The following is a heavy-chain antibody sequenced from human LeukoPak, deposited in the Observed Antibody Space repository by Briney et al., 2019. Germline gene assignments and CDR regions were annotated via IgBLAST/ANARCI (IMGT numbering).Heavy chain of an antibody. CDR1: GGSFSGYY. J-gene: IGHJ4*02. V-gene: IGHV4-34*01. CDR2: INHSGST. D-gene: IGHD2-2*01. CDR3: ARYCSSTSCLDY. Sequence: SETLSLTCAVYGGSFSGYYWSWIRQPPGKGLEWIGEINHSGSTNYNPSLKSRVTISVGTSKNQFSLKLSSVTAADTAVYYCARYCSSTSCLDYWGQGTLVTVSS.